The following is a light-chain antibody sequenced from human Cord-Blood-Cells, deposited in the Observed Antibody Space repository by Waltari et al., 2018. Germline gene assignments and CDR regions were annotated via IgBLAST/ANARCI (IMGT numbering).Light chain of an antibody. CDR1: QSVRSY. CDR3: QQRSNWPRA. Sequence: EIVLTQSPATLSLSPGERATLSCRASQSVRSYLAWYQQKPGQAPRLLIYDASNRATGIPARFSGSGSGTDFTLTISSLEPEDFAVYYCQQRSNWPRAFGTGTKVDIK. J-gene: IGKJ3*01. CDR2: DAS. V-gene: IGKV3-11*01.